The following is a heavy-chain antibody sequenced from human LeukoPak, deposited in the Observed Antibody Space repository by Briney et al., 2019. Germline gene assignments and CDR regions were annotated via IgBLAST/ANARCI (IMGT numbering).Heavy chain of an antibody. J-gene: IGHJ4*02. V-gene: IGHV4-34*01. CDR2: INPSGST. D-gene: IGHD5-24*01. CDR1: GVSFSGYY. Sequence: PSETLSLTCAVYGVSFSGYYWSWIRQPPGKGLEWIGEINPSGSTNYNPSLKKRVTISVDTSKNQFSLKLSSVTAADTAVYYCARGRRWLQFEARVYGTGVFDYWGQGTLVTVSS. CDR3: ARGRRWLQFEARVYGTGVFDY.